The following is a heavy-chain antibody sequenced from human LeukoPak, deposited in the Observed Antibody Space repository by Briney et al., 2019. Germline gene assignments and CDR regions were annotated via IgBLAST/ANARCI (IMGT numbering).Heavy chain of an antibody. CDR2: ISAYNGNT. J-gene: IGHJ4*02. V-gene: IGHV1-18*01. CDR1: GYTFTNYG. D-gene: IGHD6-19*01. Sequence: ASVKVSCKASGYTFTNYGISWVRQAPGQGLEWMGWISAYNGNTNYAQKFQGRVTMTTDTSTSTAYMELRSLRSDDTAFYYCARTGSGWPAYFDFWGQGTLVTVSS. CDR3: ARTGSGWPAYFDF.